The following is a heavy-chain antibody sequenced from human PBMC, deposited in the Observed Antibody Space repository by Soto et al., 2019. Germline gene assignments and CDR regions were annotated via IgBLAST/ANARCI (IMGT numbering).Heavy chain of an antibody. D-gene: IGHD3-3*01. CDR1: GGSISSSSYY. CDR3: ARQGSYDFWSGYSLPWFDP. CDR2: IYYSGST. V-gene: IGHV4-39*01. Sequence: SETLSLTYTVSGGSISSSSYYWGWIRQPPGKGLEWIGSIYYSGSTYYNPSLKSRVTISVDTSKNQFSLKLSSVTAADTAVYYCARQGSYDFWSGYSLPWFDPWGQGTLVTVSS. J-gene: IGHJ5*02.